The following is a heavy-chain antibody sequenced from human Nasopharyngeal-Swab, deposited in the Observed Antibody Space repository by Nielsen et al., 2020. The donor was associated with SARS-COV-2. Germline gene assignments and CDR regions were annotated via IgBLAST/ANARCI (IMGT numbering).Heavy chain of an antibody. CDR2: IYYSGST. D-gene: IGHD2-2*01. V-gene: IGHV4-59*01. CDR3: ARASVVPAAMGYYYYMDV. J-gene: IGHJ6*03. Sequence: RQAPGKGLEWIGYIYYSGSTNYNPSLKSRVTISVDTSKNQFSLKLSSVTAADTAVYYCARASVVPAAMGYYYYMDVWGKGTTVTVSS.